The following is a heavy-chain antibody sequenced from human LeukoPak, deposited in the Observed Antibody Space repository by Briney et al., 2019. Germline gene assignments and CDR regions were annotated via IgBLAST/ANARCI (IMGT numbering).Heavy chain of an antibody. Sequence: SGGSLTLSCAASGFTFSSYAMSWVRPAPGKGLEWVSAISGSGGSTYYADSVKGRFTISRDNSKNTLYLQMNSLRAEDTAVYYCAKEGHFDHPLRGSGMDVWGQGTTVTVSS. J-gene: IGHJ6*02. D-gene: IGHD3-9*01. V-gene: IGHV3-23*01. CDR1: GFTFSSYA. CDR2: ISGSGGST. CDR3: AKEGHFDHPLRGSGMDV.